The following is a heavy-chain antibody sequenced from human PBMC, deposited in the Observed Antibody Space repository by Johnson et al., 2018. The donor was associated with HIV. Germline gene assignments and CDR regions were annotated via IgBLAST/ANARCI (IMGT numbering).Heavy chain of an antibody. V-gene: IGHV3-23*04. CDR3: ARASGQWLPRNAFDS. Sequence: VQLVESGGGVVQPGRSLRLSCAASGFTFRSYAMSWVRQAPGKGLEWVSAVSASGGTTYYADSVKGRFTISRDNSKNTLYLQMTSLRDEDTAGYYCARASGQWLPRNAFDSWCQGTMVTVSS. CDR1: GFTFRSYA. D-gene: IGHD6-19*01. CDR2: VSASGGTT. J-gene: IGHJ3*02.